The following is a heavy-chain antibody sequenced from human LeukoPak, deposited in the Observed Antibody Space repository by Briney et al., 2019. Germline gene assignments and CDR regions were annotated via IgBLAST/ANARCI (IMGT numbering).Heavy chain of an antibody. CDR1: GGSISSYY. J-gene: IGHJ4*02. D-gene: IGHD1-26*01. V-gene: IGHV4-59*01. CDR3: ARVVGAAAPPDY. CDR2: IYYSGST. Sequence: KASETLSLTCTVSGGSISSYYWSWIRQPPGEGLEWIGYIYYSGSTNYNPSLKSRVTISIDTSKNQFSRKLSSVTAADTAVYYCARVVGAAAPPDYWGQGTLVTVSS.